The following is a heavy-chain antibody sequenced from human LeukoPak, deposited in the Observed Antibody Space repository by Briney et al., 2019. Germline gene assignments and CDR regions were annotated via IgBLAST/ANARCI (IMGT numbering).Heavy chain of an antibody. J-gene: IGHJ5*02. CDR2: IYTSGGA. D-gene: IGHD6-19*01. CDR3: ARVSYSSGWDEIDP. CDR1: GGSISSYY. V-gene: IGHV4-4*07. Sequence: SETLSLTCTVSGGSISSYYWSWIRQPAGKGLEWIGRIYTSGGANYNPSLKSRVTMSVDTSKNQFSLKLSSVTAADTAVYYSARVSYSSGWDEIDPWGQGTLVTVSS.